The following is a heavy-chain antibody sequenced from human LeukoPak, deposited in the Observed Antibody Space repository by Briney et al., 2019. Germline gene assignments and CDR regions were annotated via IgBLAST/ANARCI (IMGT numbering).Heavy chain of an antibody. D-gene: IGHD3-3*02. J-gene: IGHJ6*02. CDR1: AFTFADYT. V-gene: IGHV3-49*03. Sequence: GGSLRLSCTDSAFTFADYTMSWFRQAPGKGLEWFGFIRSKGYGGTTEYAASVKGRFTISRDDSKSIAYLHMNSVKTEDTAVYYCSGFSHYYNAMDVWGQGTTVTVSS. CDR2: IRSKGYGGTT. CDR3: SGFSHYYNAMDV.